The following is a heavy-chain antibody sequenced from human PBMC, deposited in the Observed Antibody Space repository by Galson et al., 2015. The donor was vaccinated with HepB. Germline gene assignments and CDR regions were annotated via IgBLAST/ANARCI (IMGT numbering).Heavy chain of an antibody. J-gene: IGHJ4*02. CDR1: GGTFSSYT. Sequence: SVKVSCKASGGTFSSYTISWVRQAPGQGLEWMGRIIPILGIANYAQKFQGRVTITADKSTSTAYMELSSLRSEDTAVYYCARDYYDSSGYYQPQFDYWGQGTLVTVSS. V-gene: IGHV1-69*04. D-gene: IGHD3-22*01. CDR3: ARDYYDSSGYYQPQFDY. CDR2: IIPILGIA.